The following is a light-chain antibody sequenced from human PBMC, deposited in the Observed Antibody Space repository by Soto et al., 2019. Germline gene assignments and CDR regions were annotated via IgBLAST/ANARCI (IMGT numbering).Light chain of an antibody. CDR1: QSVSNW. CDR3: QQYDTYSWT. J-gene: IGKJ1*01. Sequence: DIQMTQSPSTLSASVGERVTITCRASQSVSNWLAWYQQKPGKAPKLLIYDVSSLESGVPSRFSGSGSGTEFILTISSLQADDFATYYCQQYDTYSWTFDQGTKVEMK. V-gene: IGKV1-5*01. CDR2: DVS.